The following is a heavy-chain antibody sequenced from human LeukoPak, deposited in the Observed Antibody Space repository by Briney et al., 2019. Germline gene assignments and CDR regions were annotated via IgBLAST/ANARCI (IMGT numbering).Heavy chain of an antibody. V-gene: IGHV4-39*07. J-gene: IGHJ3*02. Sequence: PSETLSLTCTVSGGSISGSSYYWGWIRQPPGKGLEWVGEIHLSGSTNYNPSLKSRVTISGDKSKNQFSLKLSSVTAADTAVYYCVRGISPGSGWFFDIWGQGTMVTVSS. D-gene: IGHD6-19*01. CDR2: IHLSGST. CDR1: GGSISGSSYY. CDR3: VRGISPGSGWFFDI.